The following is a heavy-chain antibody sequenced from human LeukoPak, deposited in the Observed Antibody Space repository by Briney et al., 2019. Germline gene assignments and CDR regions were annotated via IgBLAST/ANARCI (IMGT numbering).Heavy chain of an antibody. V-gene: IGHV3-23*01. J-gene: IGHJ1*01. Sequence: GGSLRLSCAASGFTFSSYAMSWVRQAPGKGLEWVSAISGSGGSTYYADSVKGRFTISRDNSKNTLYLQMNSLRAEDTAVYYCAKDIVVVPAAIPGYVQHWGQGTLVTVSS. CDR1: GFTFSSYA. CDR2: ISGSGGST. D-gene: IGHD2-2*02. CDR3: AKDIVVVPAAIPGYVQH.